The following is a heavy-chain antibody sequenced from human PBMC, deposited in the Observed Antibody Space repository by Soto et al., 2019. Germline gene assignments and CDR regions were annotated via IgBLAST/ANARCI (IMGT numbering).Heavy chain of an antibody. Sequence: QVQLQESGPGLVKPSQTLSLTCTVSGGSISSGGYYWSWIRQHPGKGLEWIGYIYYSGSTYYNPSLKSRVTIAVDTSKNQFSLKRSSVTAADTAVYYCARGLNVVPAAIGGGWHYYNGMDVWGQGPTVTVSS. J-gene: IGHJ6*02. CDR3: ARGLNVVPAAIGGGWHYYNGMDV. CDR2: IYYSGST. D-gene: IGHD2-2*02. CDR1: GGSISSGGYY. V-gene: IGHV4-31*03.